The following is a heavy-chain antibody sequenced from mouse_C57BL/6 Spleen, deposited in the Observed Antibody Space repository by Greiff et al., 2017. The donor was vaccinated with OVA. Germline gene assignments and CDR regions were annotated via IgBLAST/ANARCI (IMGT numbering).Heavy chain of an antibody. D-gene: IGHD3-2*02. CDR1: GYTFTSYW. CDR3: ARGRGDSSGYYYAMDY. J-gene: IGHJ4*01. V-gene: IGHV1-69*01. Sequence: QVQLQQPGAELVMPGASVKLSCKASGYTFTSYWMHWVKQRPGQGLEWIGEIDPSDSYTNYNQKFKGKSTLTVDKSSSTAYMQLSSLTSEDSAVYDCARGRGDSSGYYYAMDYWGQGTTVTVSS. CDR2: IDPSDSYT.